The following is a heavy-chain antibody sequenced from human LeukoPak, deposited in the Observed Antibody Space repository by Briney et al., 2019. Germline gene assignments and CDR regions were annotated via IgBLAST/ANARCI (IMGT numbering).Heavy chain of an antibody. CDR1: GYTFTSNY. CDR3: AGGRTDIVVVPATLRNYYFDY. J-gene: IGHJ4*02. V-gene: IGHV1-46*01. D-gene: IGHD2-2*01. Sequence: ASVKVSCKAFGYTFTSNYMHWVRQAPGQGPEWMGVISPSGGSTTYAQKFQGRVTTTADKATSTAYMELSSLRSEDTAVYYCAGGRTDIVVVPATLRNYYFDYWGQGTLVTVSS. CDR2: ISPSGGST.